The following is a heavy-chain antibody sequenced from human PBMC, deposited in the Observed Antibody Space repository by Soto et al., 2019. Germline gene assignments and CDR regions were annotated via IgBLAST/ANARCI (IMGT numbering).Heavy chain of an antibody. CDR1: GFSFSTYA. D-gene: IGHD3-3*01. CDR3: ARAPYYDFWSGRPYYYYGMDV. V-gene: IGHV3-23*01. CDR2: VGRGDST. Sequence: EVQLLESGGGLVQPGGSLRLSCAASGFSFSTYAMSWVRQAPGKGLEWVSTVGRGDSTFYADSVRGRFTISRDNAKNSLYLQMNSLRAEDTAVYYCARAPYYDFWSGRPYYYYGMDVWGQGTTVTVSS. J-gene: IGHJ6*02.